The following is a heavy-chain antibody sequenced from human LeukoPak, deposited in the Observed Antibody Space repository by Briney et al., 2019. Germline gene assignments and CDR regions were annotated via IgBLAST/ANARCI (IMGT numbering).Heavy chain of an antibody. J-gene: IGHJ5*02. D-gene: IGHD3-22*01. CDR3: ARDLGQYYDTSDNWFDP. CDR2: ISASGGRT. V-gene: IGHV3-23*01. Sequence: GGSLRLSCVASGFTFSDYYVSWIRQAPGKGLEWVSAISASGGRTYYADSVKGRFTISRDNAKNTLNLQMNSLRAEDTAVYYCARDLGQYYDTSDNWFDPWGQGTLVTVSS. CDR1: GFTFSDYY.